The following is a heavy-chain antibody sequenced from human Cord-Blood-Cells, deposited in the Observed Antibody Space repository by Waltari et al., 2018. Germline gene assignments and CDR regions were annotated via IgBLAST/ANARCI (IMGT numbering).Heavy chain of an antibody. CDR1: GGSISSYY. CDR2: IYTSGST. J-gene: IGHJ5*02. V-gene: IGHV4-4*07. Sequence: QVQLQESGPGLVKPSETLSLTCTVSGGSISSYYWSWIRPPAGKGLEWIGRIYTSGSTNYNPSLKSRVTMSVDTSKNQFSLKLSSVTAADTAVYYCARASPYSSSWYNWFDPWGQGTLVTVSS. D-gene: IGHD6-13*01. CDR3: ARASPYSSSWYNWFDP.